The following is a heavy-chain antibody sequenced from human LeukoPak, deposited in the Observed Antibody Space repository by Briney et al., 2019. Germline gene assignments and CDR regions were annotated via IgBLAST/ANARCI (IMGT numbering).Heavy chain of an antibody. J-gene: IGHJ4*02. CDR3: ATPSPLTATLNFDY. CDR2: FDPEDGET. Sequence: ASVKVSCTVSGYTLTELSMHWVRQAPGKGLEWMGGFDPEDGETIYAQKFQGRVTMTEDTSTDTAYMELSSLRSEDTAVYYCATPSPLTATLNFDYWGQGTLVTVSS. CDR1: GYTLTELS. V-gene: IGHV1-24*01. D-gene: IGHD3-9*01.